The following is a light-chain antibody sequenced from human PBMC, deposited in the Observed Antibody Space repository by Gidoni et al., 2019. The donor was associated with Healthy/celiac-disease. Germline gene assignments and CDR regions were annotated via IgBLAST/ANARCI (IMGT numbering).Light chain of an antibody. CDR1: QSVSSSY. CDR3: QQYGSSPST. V-gene: IGKV3-20*01. Sequence: DIVLTQSPGTLSLSPGERATLSCRASQSVSSSYLAWYQQKPGQAPRLLIYGASSRATGIPDRFSGSGSGTDFTLTISRLEPEDFAVYYCQQYGSSPSTFXPXTKVDIK. CDR2: GAS. J-gene: IGKJ3*01.